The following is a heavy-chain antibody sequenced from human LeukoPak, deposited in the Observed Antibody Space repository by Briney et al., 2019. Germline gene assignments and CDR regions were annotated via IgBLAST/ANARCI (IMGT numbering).Heavy chain of an antibody. CDR2: IHYSGST. CDR3: AREIAAAGTEPD. D-gene: IGHD6-13*01. V-gene: IGHV4-39*07. CDR1: GDSISSSGDY. J-gene: IGHJ4*02. Sequence: PSETLSLTCTVSGDSISSSGDYWGWIRQPPGKGLEWIGSIHYSGSTYYNPSLKSRVTISVDTSKNQFSLKLSSVTAADTAVYYCAREIAAAGTEPDWGQGTLATVSS.